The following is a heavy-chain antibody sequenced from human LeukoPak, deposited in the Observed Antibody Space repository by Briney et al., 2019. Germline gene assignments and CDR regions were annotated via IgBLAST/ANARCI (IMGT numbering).Heavy chain of an antibody. D-gene: IGHD2-15*01. CDR1: GGSISSGEYY. J-gene: IGHJ3*01. Sequence: SENLSLTCTVSGGSISSGEYYWSWIRQPPGKGLEWIGYIYRGGSTYYNPSLKSRVTISLDRSKNQFSLKLSSVTAADTAVYYCANADRYCSGGSCPLPDAFDFWGQGTMVTVSS. CDR3: ANADRYCSGGSCPLPDAFDF. CDR2: IYRGGST. V-gene: IGHV4-30-2*01.